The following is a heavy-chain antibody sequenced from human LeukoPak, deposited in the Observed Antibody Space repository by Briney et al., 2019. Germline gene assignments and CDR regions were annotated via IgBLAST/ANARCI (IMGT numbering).Heavy chain of an antibody. CDR1: GGTFSSYA. J-gene: IGHJ6*04. CDR2: IIPIFGTA. V-gene: IGHV1-69*06. CDR3: ASSGDCSGGSCYEALYYYYGMDV. Sequence: GASVKVSCKASGGTFSSYAISWVRQAPGQGLEWMGGIIPIFGTANYAQKFQGRVTITADKSTSTAYMELSSLRSEDTAVYYCASSGDCSGGSCYEALYYYYGMDVWGKGTTATVSS. D-gene: IGHD2-15*01.